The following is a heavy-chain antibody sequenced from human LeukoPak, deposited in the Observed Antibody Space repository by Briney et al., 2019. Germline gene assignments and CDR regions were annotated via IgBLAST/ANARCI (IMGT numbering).Heavy chain of an antibody. D-gene: IGHD3-22*01. CDR3: AKVYYDSSGYYFNNYYYMDV. CDR2: ISGSGGST. J-gene: IGHJ6*03. V-gene: IGHV3-23*01. CDR1: GFTFSSYG. Sequence: PGGTLRLPCAASGFTFSSYGMSWVRQAPGKGLEWVSVISGSGGSTYYADPVKGRFTISRDNSKNTLYVQMNSLGAEDTAVYYCAKVYYDSSGYYFNNYYYMDVWGKGTTVTISS.